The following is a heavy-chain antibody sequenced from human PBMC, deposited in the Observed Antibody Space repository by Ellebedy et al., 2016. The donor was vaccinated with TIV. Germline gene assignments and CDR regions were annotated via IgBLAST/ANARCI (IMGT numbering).Heavy chain of an antibody. D-gene: IGHD1-26*01. CDR1: GYRFTTYG. CDR3: AKTHGYYKHMDV. CDR2: ISVYNDNA. J-gene: IGHJ6*03. Sequence: AASVKVSCKASGYRFTTYGISWMRQAPGQGLEWLRWISVYNDNADYAEKFQGRVTLTADTSTNTAYMELRSLRADDTAVYYCAKTHGYYKHMDVWGKGTAVTVSS. V-gene: IGHV1-18*04.